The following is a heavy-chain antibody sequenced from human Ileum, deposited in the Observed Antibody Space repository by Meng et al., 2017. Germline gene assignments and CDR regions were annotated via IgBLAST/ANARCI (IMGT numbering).Heavy chain of an antibody. J-gene: IGHJ6*02. Sequence: ASVKVSCKVSGYTLTELSMHWVRQAPGKGLEWRGGFDPEDGETIYAQKFQGRVTMTEDTSTDTAYMVLSSLRSEDTAVYYCATVTITFGGVFVGSKGGMDVWGQGTTVNVSS. CDR2: FDPEDGET. CDR1: GYTLTELS. CDR3: ATVTITFGGVFVGSKGGMDV. V-gene: IGHV1-24*01. D-gene: IGHD3-16*02.